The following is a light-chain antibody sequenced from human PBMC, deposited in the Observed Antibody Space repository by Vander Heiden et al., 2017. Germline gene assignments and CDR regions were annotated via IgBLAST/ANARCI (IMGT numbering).Light chain of an antibody. J-gene: IGLJ3*02. CDR2: ENN. V-gene: IGLV1-51*02. Sequence: QSVLTQSPSVSAAPGQKVTISCSGSSSHIGNNYESWYQQLPGTAPKLLIYENNKRPSGIPDRFSGSKSGTSATLGITGLQTGGEAGYYCGTWDSSLGGGVFGGGTKLTVL. CDR1: SSHIGNNY. CDR3: GTWDSSLGGGV.